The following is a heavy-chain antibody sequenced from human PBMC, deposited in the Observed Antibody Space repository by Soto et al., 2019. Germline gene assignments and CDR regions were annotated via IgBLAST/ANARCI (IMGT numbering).Heavy chain of an antibody. D-gene: IGHD2-8*01. J-gene: IGHJ6*02. CDR1: GFTFGHAW. CDR3: TTSGHCVNGVCSYYFYGMDV. CDR2: IKSKVDGGTT. V-gene: IGHV3-15*07. Sequence: EVQLVESGGGLVKPGGSLRLSCAASGFTFGHAWMNWVRQAPGKGLEWVGRIKSKVDGGTTDYAAPVKGRFTISRDDSQNTLYLQLNSLKIEDSAMYYCTTSGHCVNGVCSYYFYGMDVWGQGTTVTVSS.